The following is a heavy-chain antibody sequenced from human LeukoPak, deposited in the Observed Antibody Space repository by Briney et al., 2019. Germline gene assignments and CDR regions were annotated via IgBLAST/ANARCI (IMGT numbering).Heavy chain of an antibody. D-gene: IGHD3-22*01. CDR2: LHASEST. Sequence: SETLSLTCAVSGAHISNYYWTWVRQSAAQGLEWIGRLHASESTIYNPSLKSRVTMSIDTSKDQLSLTLTSVTAADSAVYYCASLSSGASFDFWGQGTVVTVSS. J-gene: IGHJ3*01. CDR3: ASLSSGASFDF. V-gene: IGHV4-4*07. CDR1: GAHISNYY.